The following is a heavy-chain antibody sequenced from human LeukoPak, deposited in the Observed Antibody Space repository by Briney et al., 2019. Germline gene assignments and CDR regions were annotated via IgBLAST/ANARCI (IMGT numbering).Heavy chain of an antibody. CDR2: IIPIFGTA. J-gene: IGHJ4*02. D-gene: IGHD4-17*01. CDR3: ARSLGYGDYSQAFDY. V-gene: IGHV1-69*13. Sequence: GASVKVSFKASGGAFSSYAISWVRPAPGQGLGWMGGIIPIFGTANYSQKFQGRVTITADESTSTAYMELSSLRSEDTAVYYCARSLGYGDYSQAFDYWGQGTLATVSS. CDR1: GGAFSSYA.